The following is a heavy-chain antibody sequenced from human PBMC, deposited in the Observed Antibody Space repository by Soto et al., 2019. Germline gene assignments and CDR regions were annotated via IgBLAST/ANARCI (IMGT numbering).Heavy chain of an antibody. Sequence: PGGSLRLSCAASGFTFSSYSMNWVRQAPAKKLEGVSDIISSSSTIYYTASVKRRFTISRDNAKNSLYLQMNSLRDEDTAVYYCARDPNLDYGDYVGGYYYYGLDVWGQGTTVTVS. J-gene: IGHJ6*02. D-gene: IGHD4-17*01. CDR1: GFTFSSYS. V-gene: IGHV3-48*02. CDR3: ARDPNLDYGDYVGGYYYYGLDV. CDR2: IISSSSTI.